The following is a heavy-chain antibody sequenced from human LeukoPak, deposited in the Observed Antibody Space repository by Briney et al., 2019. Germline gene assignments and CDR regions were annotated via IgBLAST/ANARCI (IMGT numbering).Heavy chain of an antibody. V-gene: IGHV4-39*01. CDR3: ARIIRTAGYYSNPKSGSFDL. CDR1: VASIRANHHY. D-gene: IGHD3-22*01. Sequence: SETLSLTCAVSVASIRANHHYWACVRQPPGKGLGWIGSIFSSGTASYSPSLRTRVSISVVTSKNEFSLRLSAVTAADTGLYYCARIIRTAGYYSNPKSGSFDLWGQGILVTVSS. CDR2: IFSSGTA. J-gene: IGHJ5*02.